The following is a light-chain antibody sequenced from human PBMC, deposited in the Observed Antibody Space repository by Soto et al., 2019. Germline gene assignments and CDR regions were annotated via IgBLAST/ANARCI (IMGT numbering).Light chain of an antibody. J-gene: IGKJ1*01. CDR2: KAS. Sequence: DIEMTQSPSTLSASVGDRVTITCRASQSISSWLAWYQQKPGKAPKLLIYKASSLESGVPSRFRGSGSGTEFTLTISSLQPDDVATYYCQQYNSYWTFGQGTKVEIK. V-gene: IGKV1-5*03. CDR1: QSISSW. CDR3: QQYNSYWT.